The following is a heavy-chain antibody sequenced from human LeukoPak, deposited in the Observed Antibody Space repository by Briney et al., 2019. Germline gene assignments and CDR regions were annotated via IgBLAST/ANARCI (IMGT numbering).Heavy chain of an antibody. V-gene: IGHV3-11*04. CDR1: GFTFSDYY. J-gene: IGHJ3*02. CDR2: ISSSGSTI. CDR3: ARAQEPGGPDAFDI. D-gene: IGHD2-15*01. Sequence: GGSLRLSCAASGFTFSDYYMSWIRQAPGKGLEWVSYISSSGSTIYYADSVKGRFTISRDNAKNSLYLQMNSLRAEDTAVYYCARAQEPGGPDAFDIWGQGTMVTVSS.